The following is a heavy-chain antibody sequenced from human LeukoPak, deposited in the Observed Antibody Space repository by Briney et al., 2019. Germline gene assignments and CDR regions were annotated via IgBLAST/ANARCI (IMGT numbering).Heavy chain of an antibody. D-gene: IGHD1-14*01. J-gene: IGHJ6*02. CDR3: ARKPEGMDV. CDR1: GYTFTGYY. V-gene: IGHV1-2*06. CDR2: INPSSGGT. Sequence: GASVKVSCKASGYTFTGYYIHWVRQAPGQGLEWMGRINPSSGGTNYAQKFQGTVTMTRDTSVSTAYMELSRPRSDDTAVYYCARKPEGMDVWGQGTTVTVSS.